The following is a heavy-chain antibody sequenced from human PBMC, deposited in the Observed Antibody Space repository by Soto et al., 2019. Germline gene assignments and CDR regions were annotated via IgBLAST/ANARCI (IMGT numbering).Heavy chain of an antibody. Sequence: QVQLVESGGGVVQPGRSLRLSCAASGFSFSSYGIHWVRQAPGKGLEWVAVISYDGTKKYFADSVKGRFIFTRDNSKNTVDLQMNSLRVEDTAVYYCAKGGDSNHRFLYWYFDLWGRGTLVTVSS. J-gene: IGHJ2*01. CDR1: GFSFSSYG. D-gene: IGHD6-13*01. CDR3: AKGGDSNHRFLYWYFDL. V-gene: IGHV3-30*18. CDR2: ISYDGTKK.